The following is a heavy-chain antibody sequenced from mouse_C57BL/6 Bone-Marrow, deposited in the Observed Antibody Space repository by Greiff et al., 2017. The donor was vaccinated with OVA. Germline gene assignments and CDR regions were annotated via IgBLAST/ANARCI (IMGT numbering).Heavy chain of an antibody. J-gene: IGHJ4*01. CDR3: ASQLGYYAMDY. CDR2: IWSGGST. V-gene: IGHV2-2*01. Sequence: QVQLKESGPGLVQPSQSLSITCTVSGFSLTSYGVHWVRQSPGKGLAWLGVIWSGGSTDYNAAFISRLSISKDNSKSQVFFKMNSLQADDTAIYYCASQLGYYAMDYWGQGTSVTVSS. CDR1: GFSLTSYG. D-gene: IGHD4-1*02.